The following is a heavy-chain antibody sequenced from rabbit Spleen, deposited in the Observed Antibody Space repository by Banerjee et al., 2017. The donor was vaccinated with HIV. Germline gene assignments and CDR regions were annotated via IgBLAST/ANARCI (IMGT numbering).Heavy chain of an antibody. CDR3: ARDVGTGFSTYGMDL. J-gene: IGHJ6*01. D-gene: IGHD7-1*01. CDR1: GFSFSNKAV. CDR2: IGSADTDST. V-gene: IGHV1S45*01. Sequence: QEQLVESGGGLVKPEGSLKLSCTASGFSFSNKAVMCWVRQAPGKGLEWIGCIGSADTDSTYYASWAKGRFTISKTSSTTVTLQMTSLTAADTATYFCARDVGTGFSTYGMDLWGQGTLVTVS.